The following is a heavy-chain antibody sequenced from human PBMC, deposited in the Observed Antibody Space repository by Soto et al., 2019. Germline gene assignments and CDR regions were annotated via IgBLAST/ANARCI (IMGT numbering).Heavy chain of an antibody. CDR3: ARGSGGWSNIASYCYGMDV. V-gene: IGHV1-69*01. Sequence: QVQLVQSGAEVKKPGSSVKVSCKASGGTFSSYAISWVRQAPGQGLEWVGGIIPRFGTANYAQKFQGRVRITADESTRTAYMELSSLRSEDTAVDYCARGSGGWSNIASYCYGMDVWGQGTTVTVYS. J-gene: IGHJ6*02. CDR1: GGTFSSYA. D-gene: IGHD2-15*01. CDR2: IIPRFGTA.